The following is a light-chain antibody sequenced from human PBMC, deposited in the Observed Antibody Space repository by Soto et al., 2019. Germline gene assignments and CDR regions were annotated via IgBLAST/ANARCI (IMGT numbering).Light chain of an antibody. CDR1: QDISNR. V-gene: IGKV1-33*01. Sequence: DIQMNQSPSSLSASVVDRVTVTCQASQDISNRLNWYQQKPGKAPKLLIYDASNLETGVPSRFSGTGSGTEFTLTISSLQPDDFATYYCQQYHRASITFGQGTRLEIK. CDR3: QQYHRASIT. CDR2: DAS. J-gene: IGKJ5*01.